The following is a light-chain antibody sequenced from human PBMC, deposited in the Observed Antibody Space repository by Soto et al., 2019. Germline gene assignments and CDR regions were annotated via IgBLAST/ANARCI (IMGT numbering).Light chain of an antibody. J-gene: IGKJ2*01. V-gene: IGKV1-5*01. CDR3: KQYNGHLFT. CDR2: DAS. Sequence: DIQMTQSPSTLSASVGDRVTITCRAGQSIRSFLAWYQQKPGKAPKLLIYDASSLESGVPSRFSDSGSGTEFTLTISGLQPDDFPTYYGKQYNGHLFTFGQRTKVEIK. CDR1: QSIRSF.